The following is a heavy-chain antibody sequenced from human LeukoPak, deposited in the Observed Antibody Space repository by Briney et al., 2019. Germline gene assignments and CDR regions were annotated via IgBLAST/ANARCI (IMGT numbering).Heavy chain of an antibody. CDR3: ARDIVGATDGLDAFDI. CDR2: IIPIFGTA. CDR1: GGTFSSYA. V-gene: IGHV1-69*13. J-gene: IGHJ3*02. D-gene: IGHD1-26*01. Sequence: ASVKVSCKASGGTFSSYAISWVRQAPGQGLEWMGGIIPIFGTANYAQKFQGRVTITADESTSTAYMELRSLRSDDTAVYYCARDIVGATDGLDAFDIWGQGTMVTVSS.